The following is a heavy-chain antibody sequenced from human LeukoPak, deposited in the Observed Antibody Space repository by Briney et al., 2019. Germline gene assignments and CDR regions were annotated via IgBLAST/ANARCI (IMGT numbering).Heavy chain of an antibody. V-gene: IGHV6-1*01. CDR3: ARARYVNSFYAFDI. CDR2: TFYRSKWFN. J-gene: IGHJ3*02. D-gene: IGHD3-9*01. CDR1: GDSVSSNSAA. Sequence: SQTLSLTCAISGDSVSSNSAAWNWIRQSPSRGLEWLGRTFYRSKWFNDFAVSVKSRITLNPDTSKNQFFLKLSSVTAADTAVYYCARARYVNSFYAFDIWGQGTLVTVSS.